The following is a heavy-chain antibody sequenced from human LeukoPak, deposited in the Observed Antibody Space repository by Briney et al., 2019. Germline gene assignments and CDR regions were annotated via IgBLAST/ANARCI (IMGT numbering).Heavy chain of an antibody. CDR2: ISGSSGGT. J-gene: IGHJ4*02. D-gene: IGHD5-24*01. V-gene: IGHV3-23*01. Sequence: GGSLRLSCAASGFTFSNYAMSWVRQAPGKGLEWVSAISGSSGGTYYADSVKGRFTISRDNSKNTLYLQMNSLRAEDTAVYYCAKASGDGSNYYFDSWGQGTLATVSS. CDR3: AKASGDGSNYYFDS. CDR1: GFTFSNYA.